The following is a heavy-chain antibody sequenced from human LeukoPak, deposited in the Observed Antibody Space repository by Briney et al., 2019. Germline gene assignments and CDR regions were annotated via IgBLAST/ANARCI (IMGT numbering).Heavy chain of an antibody. D-gene: IGHD2-2*01. V-gene: IGHV3-23*01. Sequence: HPGGSLRLSCAASGFTFSSYAMTWVRQAPGEGLEWVSCISSTGGSTYYADSMKGRFTISRDNAKNSLYLQMNSLRAEDTAVYYCARCNSIGSCYYTSWGQGTLVTVSS. J-gene: IGHJ5*02. CDR1: GFTFSSYA. CDR2: ISSTGGST. CDR3: ARCNSIGSCYYTS.